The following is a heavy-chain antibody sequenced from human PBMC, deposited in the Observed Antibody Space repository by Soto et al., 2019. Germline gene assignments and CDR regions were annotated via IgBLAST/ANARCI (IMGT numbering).Heavy chain of an antibody. CDR3: ARDHGDEGGWFDP. CDR1: GGFVSSGVYY. D-gene: IGHD4-17*01. CDR2: IYYNGDT. J-gene: IGHJ5*02. V-gene: IGHV4-30-4*01. Sequence: QVQLQESSPGLVKASQTLSLVCTVSGGFVSSGVYYWSWIRQPPGKGLEWIGYIYYNGDTFYNPSLKSRVSISLDMSKYQFSLKVNSATAADTAVYYCARDHGDEGGWFDPWGQGTLVTVSS.